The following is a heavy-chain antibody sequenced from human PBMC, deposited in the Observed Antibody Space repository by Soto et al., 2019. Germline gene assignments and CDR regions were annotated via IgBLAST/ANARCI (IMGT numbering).Heavy chain of an antibody. J-gene: IGHJ3*02. CDR2: IYDSGST. CDR3: ARPRGRYITSHAFDI. CDR1: GGSISSSY. D-gene: IGHD3-10*01. V-gene: IGHV4-59*08. Sequence: PSETLSLTCTVSGGSISSSYWSWIRQPPGKGLEWIGYIYDSGSTYYNSSLKSRVTMSVDTSKNQFSLKLSSVTAADTAVYYCARPRGRYITSHAFDIWGQGTMVTVSS.